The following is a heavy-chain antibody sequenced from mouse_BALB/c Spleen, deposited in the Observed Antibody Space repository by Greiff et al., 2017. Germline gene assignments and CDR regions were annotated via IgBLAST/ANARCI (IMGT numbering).Heavy chain of an antibody. V-gene: IGHV5-9-3*01. CDR2: ISSGGSYT. J-gene: IGHJ4*01. Sequence: EVQLVESGGGLVKPGGSLKLSCAASGFTFSSYAMSWVRQTPEKRLEWVATISSGGSYTYYPDSVKGRFTISRDNAKNTLYLQMSSLRSEDTAMYYCARRWDVDYAMDYWGQGTSVTVSS. D-gene: IGHD4-1*01. CDR1: GFTFSSYA. CDR3: ARRWDVDYAMDY.